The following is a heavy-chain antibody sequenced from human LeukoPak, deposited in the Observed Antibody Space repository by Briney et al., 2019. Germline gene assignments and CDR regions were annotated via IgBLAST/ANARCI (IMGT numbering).Heavy chain of an antibody. CDR2: ISAYNGNT. Sequence: ASVKVSCKTSGYTFTSYGISWVRQAPGQGLEWMGWISAYNGNTNYAQKLQGRVTMTTDTSTSTAYMELRNLRSEDTAVYYCAREAYDTDNFDYWGQGTLVTVSS. CDR3: AREAYDTDNFDY. CDR1: GYTFTSYG. J-gene: IGHJ4*02. V-gene: IGHV1-18*01. D-gene: IGHD3-22*01.